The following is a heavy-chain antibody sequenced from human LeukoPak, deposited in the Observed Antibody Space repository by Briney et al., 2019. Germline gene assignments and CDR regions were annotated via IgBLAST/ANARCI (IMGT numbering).Heavy chain of an antibody. CDR3: ARRLDYGVSHPFDY. J-gene: IGHJ4*02. Sequence: SETLSLTCTVSGGAISSTTSYWDWIRQPPGKGLEWIGSVYYSGSTYYSPSLKSRVTISVDTSENQFSLKLSSVTATDTAVYYCARRLDYGVSHPFDYWGQGTLVTVSS. D-gene: IGHD4-17*01. CDR1: GGAISSTTSY. V-gene: IGHV4-39*01. CDR2: VYYSGST.